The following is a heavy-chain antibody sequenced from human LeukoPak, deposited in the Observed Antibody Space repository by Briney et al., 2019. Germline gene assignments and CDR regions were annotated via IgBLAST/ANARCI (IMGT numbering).Heavy chain of an antibody. J-gene: IGHJ4*02. V-gene: IGHV4-59*08. CDR3: ARFSQFFDSSAHYLDS. D-gene: IGHD3-22*01. CDR1: GGSISSYY. CDR2: IHYSGST. Sequence: SETLSLTCTVSGGSISSYYWSWIRQPPGRGLDWIGYIHYSGSTNYNPSLKSRLTISVDTSKNHFSLKLSSVTAADTAVYYCARFSQFFDSSAHYLDSWGQGILVTVSS.